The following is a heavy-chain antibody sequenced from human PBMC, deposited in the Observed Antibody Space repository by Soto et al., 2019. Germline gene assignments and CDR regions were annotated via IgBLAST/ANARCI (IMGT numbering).Heavy chain of an antibody. V-gene: IGHV4-59*01. CDR3: ARDSGHGSSSPDTYYGMDV. J-gene: IGHJ6*02. D-gene: IGHD6-6*01. CDR2: IYYSGST. Sequence: PSETLSLTCTISGGSISSYYWSCIRQPPGKGLEWIGYIYYSGSTNYNPSLKSRVTISVDTSKNQFSLKLSSVTAADTAVYYCARDSGHGSSSPDTYYGMDVWGQGTTVTVSS. CDR1: GGSISSYY.